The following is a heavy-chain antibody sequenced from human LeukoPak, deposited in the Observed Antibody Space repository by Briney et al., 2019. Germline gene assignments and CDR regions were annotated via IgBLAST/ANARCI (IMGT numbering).Heavy chain of an antibody. V-gene: IGHV1-2*02. Sequence: GASVKVSCKTSGYTFTGYHINWVRQAPGQGLEWVGWIRPNDGATKYAQNLQGRVTMSRDTSISTTCMELSSLTSDDTAIYYCARDDEHPYDTKVLDAYDVWGQGTMVTVSS. J-gene: IGHJ3*01. CDR3: ARDDEHPYDTKVLDAYDV. CDR1: GYTFTGYH. CDR2: IRPNDGAT. D-gene: IGHD3-22*01.